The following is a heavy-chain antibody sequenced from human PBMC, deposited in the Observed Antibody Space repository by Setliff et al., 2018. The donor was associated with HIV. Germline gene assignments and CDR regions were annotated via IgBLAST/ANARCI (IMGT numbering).Heavy chain of an antibody. D-gene: IGHD3-10*01. CDR1: GGSISSSSYY. CDR3: ARQRRYGYYYGSGSLDYFDY. V-gene: IGHV4-39*01. Sequence: NPSETLSLTCTVSGGSISSSSYYWGWIRQPPGKGLEWIATIYYSGTTYYNPSLKSRLTISVDTSKNHFSLKLSSVTAADTAVYYCARQRRYGYYYGSGSLDYFDYWGQGTLVTVSS. CDR2: IYYSGTT. J-gene: IGHJ4*02.